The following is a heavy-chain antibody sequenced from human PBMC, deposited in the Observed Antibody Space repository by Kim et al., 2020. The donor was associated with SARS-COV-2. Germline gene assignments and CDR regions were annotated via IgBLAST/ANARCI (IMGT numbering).Heavy chain of an antibody. CDR2: GGT. D-gene: IGHD6-19*01. V-gene: IGHV3-23*01. J-gene: IGHJ4*02. CDR3: ARGTSGPDY. Sequence: GGTYYADSVKGPFTMSRDNSENTLYLQVNSLRVADTAVFYCARGTSGPDYWGQGTLVTVSS.